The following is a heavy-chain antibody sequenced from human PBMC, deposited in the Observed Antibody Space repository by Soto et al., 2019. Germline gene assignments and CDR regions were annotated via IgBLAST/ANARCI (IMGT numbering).Heavy chain of an antibody. CDR1: GGSISSSSYY. J-gene: IGHJ4*02. V-gene: IGHV4-39*01. CDR2: IYYSGST. Sequence: QLQLQESGPGLVKPSETLSLTCTVSGGSISSSSYYWGWIRQPPGKGLEWIGSIYYSGSTYYNPSLKSRVTISVDTSKNQFSLKLSSVTAADTAVYYCARHPPRLRWWDYWGQGTLVTVSS. D-gene: IGHD4-17*01. CDR3: ARHPPRLRWWDY.